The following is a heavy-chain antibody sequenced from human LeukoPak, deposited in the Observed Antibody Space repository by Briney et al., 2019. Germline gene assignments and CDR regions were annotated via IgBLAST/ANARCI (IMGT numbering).Heavy chain of an antibody. CDR3: ARDPRNYYGAGMDV. CDR2: ISSSITTI. J-gene: IGHJ6*02. CDR1: GFIFSSHS. V-gene: IGHV3-48*04. D-gene: IGHD3-10*01. Sequence: GGYLRLSYAASGFIFSSHSMNWVRQAPGKGLEWVSYISSSITTIYYADSVKGRFTISRDNAKNSLYLQMNSLRTEDTAVYYCARDPRNYYGAGMDVWGQGTTVTVSS.